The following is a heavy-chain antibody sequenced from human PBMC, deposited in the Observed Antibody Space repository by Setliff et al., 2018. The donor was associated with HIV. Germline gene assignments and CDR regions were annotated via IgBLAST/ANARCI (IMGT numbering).Heavy chain of an antibody. CDR2: INAGNGKT. V-gene: IGHV1-3*01. CDR1: GSTFSSYA. J-gene: IGHJ4*02. CDR3: ARTLGYCSGGSCYLDY. Sequence: ASVKVSCKASGSTFSSYAFHWVRQAPGQRLEWMGWINAGNGKTKYSQKFQGRVTITADESTSTVYMELTRLRSEDTAVYYCARTLGYCSGGSCYLDYWGQGTLVTVSS. D-gene: IGHD2-15*01.